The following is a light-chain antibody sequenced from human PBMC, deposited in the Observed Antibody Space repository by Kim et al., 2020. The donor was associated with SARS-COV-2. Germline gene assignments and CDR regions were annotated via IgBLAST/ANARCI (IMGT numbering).Light chain of an antibody. J-gene: IGLJ2*01. CDR2: GKN. V-gene: IGLV3-19*01. CDR1: SLRSYY. Sequence: SSELTQDPAVSVALGQTVRITCQGDSLRSYYATWYQQKPRQAPILVVYGKNNRPSGIPDRFSGSSSGNTASLTITGAQAEDEADYYCNSRDSNDNVVFGGGTSLTVL. CDR3: NSRDSNDNVV.